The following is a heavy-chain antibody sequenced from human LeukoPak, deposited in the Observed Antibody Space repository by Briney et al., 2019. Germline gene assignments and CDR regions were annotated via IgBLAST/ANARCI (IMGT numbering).Heavy chain of an antibody. V-gene: IGHV3-21*01. J-gene: IGHJ4*02. Sequence: GVCLSLACAVSGFTFSSYSVECVRQAAGGVLEWVSSISSSSSYIFYADSVKGRFTIYRDNAKNSLYRQVHSLRAEDTAMYYCARGLKLWFGELSAFDYWGQGTLVTVSS. CDR3: ARGLKLWFGELSAFDY. CDR1: GFTFSSYS. CDR2: ISSSSSYI. D-gene: IGHD3-10*01.